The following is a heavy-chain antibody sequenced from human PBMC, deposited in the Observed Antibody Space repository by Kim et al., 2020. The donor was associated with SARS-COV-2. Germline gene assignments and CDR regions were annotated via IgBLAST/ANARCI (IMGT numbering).Heavy chain of an antibody. CDR3: ARDYYYYMDV. CDR1: GFTFSSYA. V-gene: IGHV3-30-3*01. CDR2: ISYDGSNK. J-gene: IGHJ6*03. Sequence: GGSLRLSCAASGFTFSSYAMHWVRQAPGKGLEWVAVISYDGSNKYYADSVKGRFTIPRDNSKNTLYLQMNSLRAEDTAVYYCARDYYYYMDVWGKGTTVTVSS.